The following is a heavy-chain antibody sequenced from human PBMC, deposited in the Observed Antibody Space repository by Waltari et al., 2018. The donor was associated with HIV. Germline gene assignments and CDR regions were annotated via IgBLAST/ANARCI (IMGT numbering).Heavy chain of an antibody. CDR2: MKEDGSEK. J-gene: IGHJ4*02. CDR3: ATGFVPGY. V-gene: IGHV3-7*01. Sequence: EVQLVESGGGLVQPGESLRLSCPPSGSSFSTSWMRWGRQSPGKGLEWVANMKEDGSEKRYVDSVKGRFIISRDNAMNSLYLQMNNLRAEDTAVYYCATGFVPGYWGQGTLVTVTS. D-gene: IGHD3-10*01. CDR1: GSSFSTSW.